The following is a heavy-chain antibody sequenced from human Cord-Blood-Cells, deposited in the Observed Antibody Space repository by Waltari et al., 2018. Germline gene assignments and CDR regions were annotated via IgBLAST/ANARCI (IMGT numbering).Heavy chain of an antibody. CDR3: AREGSIAARNWYFDL. Sequence: QVQLVQSGAEVTKPGYSVKLTCKASGRTVSSYAISCVVTDHGQGLQWMGGIIPIFGTANYAQKLQGRVTITADKSTSTAYMELSSLRSEDTAVYYCAREGSIAARNWYFDLWGRGTLVTVSS. D-gene: IGHD6-6*01. CDR2: IIPIFGTA. J-gene: IGHJ2*01. CDR1: GRTVSSYA. V-gene: IGHV1-69*06.